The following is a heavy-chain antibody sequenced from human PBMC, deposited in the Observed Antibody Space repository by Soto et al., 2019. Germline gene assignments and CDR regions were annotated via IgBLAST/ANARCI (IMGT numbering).Heavy chain of an antibody. V-gene: IGHV4-30-4*01. CDR2: IYYSGST. CDR1: GGSISSGDYY. CDR3: ARDRVTTRLGRSNWFDP. J-gene: IGHJ5*02. D-gene: IGHD4-4*01. Sequence: SETLSLTCTVSGGSISSGDYYWSWIRQPPGKGLEWIGYIYYSGSTYYNPSLKSRVTISVDTSKNQFSLKLSSVTAADTAVYYCARDRVTTRLGRSNWFDPWGQGTLVTVSS.